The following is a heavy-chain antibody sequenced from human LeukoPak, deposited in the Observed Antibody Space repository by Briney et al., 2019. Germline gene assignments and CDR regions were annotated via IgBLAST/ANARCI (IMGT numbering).Heavy chain of an antibody. CDR3: ARAAGGSGYQYYFDY. CDR1: GGTFSSYA. D-gene: IGHD3-22*01. CDR2: IIPTFGTA. J-gene: IGHJ4*02. V-gene: IGHV1-69*13. Sequence: SVKVSCKASGGTFSSYAISWVRQAPGQGLEWMGGIIPTFGTANYAQKFQGRVTITADESTSTAYMELSSLRSEDTAVYYCARAAGGSGYQYYFDYWGQGTLVTVSS.